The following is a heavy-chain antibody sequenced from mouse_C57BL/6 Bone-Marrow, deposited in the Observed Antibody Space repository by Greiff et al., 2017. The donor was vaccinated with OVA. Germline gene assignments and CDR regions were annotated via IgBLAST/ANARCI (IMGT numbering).Heavy chain of an antibody. CDR2: IYPGSGST. D-gene: IGHD2-1*01. J-gene: IGHJ4*01. CDR1: GYTFTSYW. V-gene: IGHV1-55*01. Sequence: QVQLQQPGAELVKPGASVKMSCKASGYTFTSYWITWVKQRPGQGLEWIGDIYPGSGSTNYNEKFKSKATLTVDTSSSTAYMQLSSLTSEDSAVYYCARPYGNYPYYYAMDYWGQGTSVTVSS. CDR3: ARPYGNYPYYYAMDY.